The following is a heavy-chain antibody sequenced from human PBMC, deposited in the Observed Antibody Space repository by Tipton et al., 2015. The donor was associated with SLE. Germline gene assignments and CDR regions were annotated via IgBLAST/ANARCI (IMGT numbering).Heavy chain of an antibody. V-gene: IGHV4-39*02. CDR1: GGSLTRNDHY. D-gene: IGHD3-16*01. CDR3: ARERVGQGD. Sequence: TLSLTCTVSGGSLTRNDHYWSWTRQPPGKGLEWFGSVYDVGSTFHNPSLRSRVTISLDTSKNHFSLKLTSVTAADTAVYYCARERVGQGDWGQGTLVTVSS. CDR2: VYDVGST. J-gene: IGHJ4*02.